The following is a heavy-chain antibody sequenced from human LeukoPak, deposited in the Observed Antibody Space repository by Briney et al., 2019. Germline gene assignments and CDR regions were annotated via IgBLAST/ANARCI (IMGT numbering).Heavy chain of an antibody. J-gene: IGHJ4*02. CDR2: INHSGST. D-gene: IGHD6-13*01. CDR1: GGSFSGYY. V-gene: IGHV4-34*01. CDR3: AGLVSSSMAAAGTKDY. Sequence: SETLSLTCAVYGGSFSGYYWSWIRQPPGKGLEWIGEINHSGSTNYNPSLKSRVTISVDTSKNQFSLKLSSVTAADTAVYYCAGLVSSSMAAAGTKDYWGQGTLVTVSS.